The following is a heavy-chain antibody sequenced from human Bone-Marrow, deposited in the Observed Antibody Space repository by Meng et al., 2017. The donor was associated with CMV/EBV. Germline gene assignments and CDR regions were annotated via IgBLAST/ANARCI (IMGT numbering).Heavy chain of an antibody. CDR3: ARDLQRYCSSTSCYTYDY. Sequence: ASVKVSCKASGYTFTSYGISWVRQAPGQGLEWMGWISAYNGNTNYAQKLQGRVTMTTDTSTSTAYMELRSLRSDDTAVYYCARDLQRYCSSTSCYTYDYWGQGTRVTVYS. V-gene: IGHV1-18*01. CDR1: GYTFTSYG. CDR2: ISAYNGNT. D-gene: IGHD2-2*02. J-gene: IGHJ4*02.